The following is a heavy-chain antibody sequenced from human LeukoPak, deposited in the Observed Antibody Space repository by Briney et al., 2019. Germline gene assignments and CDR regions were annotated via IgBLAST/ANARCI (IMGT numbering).Heavy chain of an antibody. CDR3: ARSASDIVVVPAAV. D-gene: IGHD2-2*01. V-gene: IGHV1-2*02. CDR1: GXX. CDR2: INPNRGGT. J-gene: IGHJ4*02. Sequence: GXXXXWVRQARGQGLELMGWINPNRGGTNYAQKFQGRVTMTRDTSITTAYMELSRLRSDDTAVYYCARSASDIVVVPAAVWGQGTLVTVSS.